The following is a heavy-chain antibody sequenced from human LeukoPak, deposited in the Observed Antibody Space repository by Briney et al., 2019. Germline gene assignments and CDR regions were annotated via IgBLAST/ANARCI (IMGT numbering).Heavy chain of an antibody. CDR1: GFTFSSYA. J-gene: IGHJ6*02. Sequence: PGGSLRLSCAASGFTFSSYAMSWVRQAPGKGLEWVSAISGSGGSTYYADSVKGRFTISRDNSKNTLYLQMNSLRAEDTAVYYCAKDSFEEYYYYGMDVWGQGTTVSVSS. D-gene: IGHD2-15*01. CDR3: AKDSFEEYYYYGMDV. V-gene: IGHV3-23*01. CDR2: ISGSGGST.